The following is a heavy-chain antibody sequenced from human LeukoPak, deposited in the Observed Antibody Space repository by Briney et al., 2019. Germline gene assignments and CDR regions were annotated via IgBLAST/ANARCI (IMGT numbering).Heavy chain of an antibody. J-gene: IGHJ4*02. CDR1: GYTFASYE. CDR3: ARLTLGYCSSTSCPSDDY. CDR2: MNPNSGNT. D-gene: IGHD2-2*01. V-gene: IGHV1-8*01. Sequence: ASVKVSCKASGYTFASYEINWVRQATGQGLEWMGWMNPNSGNTGYAQKFQGRVTMTRNTSISTAYMELSSLRSEDTAVYYCARLTLGYCSSTSCPSDDYWGQGTLVTVSS.